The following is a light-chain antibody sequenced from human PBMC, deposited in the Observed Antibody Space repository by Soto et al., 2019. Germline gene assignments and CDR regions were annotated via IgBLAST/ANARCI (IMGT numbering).Light chain of an antibody. Sequence: QSALTQPPSASGSPGQSVTISCTGTSSDVGGYKYVSWYQHHPGKAPKVVIYEVTKRPSGVPDRFSGSQSGNTASLTVSALQAADEEDYYCSSYGGTNNVVFGGGTKLTVL. CDR2: EVT. CDR3: SSYGGTNNVV. CDR1: SSDVGGYKY. V-gene: IGLV2-8*01. J-gene: IGLJ2*01.